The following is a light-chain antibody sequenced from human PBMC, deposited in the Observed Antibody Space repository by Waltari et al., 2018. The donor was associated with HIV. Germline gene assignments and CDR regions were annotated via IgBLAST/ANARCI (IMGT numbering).Light chain of an antibody. V-gene: IGLV1-51*01. CDR2: DNN. J-gene: IGLJ2*01. CDR3: GTWDTSLSAGV. Sequence: QSVLTQPPAVSAAPGQTVTISCSGSSSTIANNYVSWYQQLPGTAPKLLIYDNNRRSSGIPDRFSGSKSGTSATLAIAGLQTGDEADYYCGTWDTSLSAGVFGGGTKVTVL. CDR1: SSTIANNY.